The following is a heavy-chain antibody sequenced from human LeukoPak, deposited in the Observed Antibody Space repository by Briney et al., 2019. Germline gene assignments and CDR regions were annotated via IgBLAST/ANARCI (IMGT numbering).Heavy chain of an antibody. CDR3: AKDSNWAFDY. V-gene: IGHV3-30*02. CDR1: GFTFSRNG. Sequence: GGSLRLSCGASGFTFSRNGMLWVRQAPGKGLAWVSYIRKDGSDKYYADSVKGRFTISRDSSKNMVYLQMSSLRAEDTAVYYCAKDSNWAFDYWGQGTLVSVSS. D-gene: IGHD7-27*01. CDR2: IRKDGSDK. J-gene: IGHJ4*02.